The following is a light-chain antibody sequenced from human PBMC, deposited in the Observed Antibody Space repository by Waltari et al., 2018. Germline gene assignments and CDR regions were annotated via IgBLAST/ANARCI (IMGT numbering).Light chain of an antibody. CDR1: QTLLHSDGNTY. Sequence: DIVMTQRTLSLPVTPGATASITCRSSQTLLHSDGNTYLHWYLQKPGQSPRLLIYEVTNRESGVPDRFSGSGSGTDFTLKISRVEPEDVGVYYCMQNSKDPWTFGQGTKVEIK. V-gene: IGKV2D-29*02. CDR2: EVT. J-gene: IGKJ1*01. CDR3: MQNSKDPWT.